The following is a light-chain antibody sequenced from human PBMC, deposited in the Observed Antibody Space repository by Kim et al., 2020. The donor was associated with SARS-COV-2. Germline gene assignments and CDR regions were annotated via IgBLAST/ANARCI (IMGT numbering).Light chain of an antibody. V-gene: IGKV1-39*01. CDR3: KKIYSTPQT. J-gene: IGKJ2*01. Sequence: DIQMTQSPSSLSASVGDRVTITCRASQSITNYLTWYQQKPGKAPKLLISAASSLQSGVPSRFSGSGSGTDFTLTITTLQPEDFATYYSKKIYSTPQTSGQGTKLEI. CDR2: AAS. CDR1: QSITNY.